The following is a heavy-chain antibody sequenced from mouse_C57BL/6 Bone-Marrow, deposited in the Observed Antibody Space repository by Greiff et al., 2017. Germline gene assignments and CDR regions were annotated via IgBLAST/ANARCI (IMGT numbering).Heavy chain of an antibody. V-gene: IGHV5-4*01. J-gene: IGHJ2*01. D-gene: IGHD2-4*01. CDR1: GFTFSSYA. Sequence: EVMLVESGGGLVKPGGSLKLSCAASGFTFSSYAMSWVRQTPEKRLEWVATISDGGSYTYYPDNVKGRFTISRDNAKNNLYLQMSHLKSEDTAMYYCAREGLRRRDFDYWGQGTTLTVSS. CDR2: ISDGGSYT. CDR3: AREGLRRRDFDY.